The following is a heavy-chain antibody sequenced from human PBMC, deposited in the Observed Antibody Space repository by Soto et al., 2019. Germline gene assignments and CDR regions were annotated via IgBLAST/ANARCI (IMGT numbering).Heavy chain of an antibody. Sequence: QVQLQESGPGLVQPSQTLSLTCTVSGGSISSGGYYWSWIRQHPGTGLEGIGHISYSGSTYYNTSLKSRVTISVDTSRHQFSLIVNSVTAADTAVYYCGGGVLHWGQGTLVTVSS. CDR3: GGGVLH. J-gene: IGHJ4*01. CDR1: GGSISSGGYY. V-gene: IGHV4-31*03. CDR2: ISYSGST.